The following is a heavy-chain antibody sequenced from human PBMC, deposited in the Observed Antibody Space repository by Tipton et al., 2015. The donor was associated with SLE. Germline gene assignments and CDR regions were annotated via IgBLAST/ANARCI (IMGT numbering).Heavy chain of an antibody. D-gene: IGHD6-19*01. CDR3: ARGLAVAGRHFDY. Sequence: TLSLTCAVYGGSFSGYYWSWIRQPPGKGLEWIGEINHSGSTNYSPSLKSRVTISVDTSNNQFSLKLSSVTAADTAVYYCARGLAVAGRHFDYWAQGTLVTVSS. J-gene: IGHJ4*02. CDR2: INHSGST. CDR1: GGSFSGYY. V-gene: IGHV4-34*01.